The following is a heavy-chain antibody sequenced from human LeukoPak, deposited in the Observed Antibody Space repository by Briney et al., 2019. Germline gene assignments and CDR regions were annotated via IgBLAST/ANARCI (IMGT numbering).Heavy chain of an antibody. CDR2: ISDSGDKT. CDR3: ARWSEKGGFDP. D-gene: IGHD3-16*01. Sequence: GGSLRLSCAASGFTFSNYAMSWVRQAPGKGLECVSAISDSGDKTDYADSVRGRFTIYRDNSKDTLYLQMNSLGAADTAVYYCARWSEKGGFDPWGQGTLVTVSS. J-gene: IGHJ5*02. CDR1: GFTFSNYA. V-gene: IGHV3-23*01.